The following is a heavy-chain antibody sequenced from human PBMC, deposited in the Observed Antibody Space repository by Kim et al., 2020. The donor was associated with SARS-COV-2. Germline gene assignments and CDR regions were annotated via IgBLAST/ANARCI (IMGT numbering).Heavy chain of an antibody. V-gene: IGHV4-39*01. CDR2: IYYSGST. J-gene: IGHJ4*02. Sequence: SETLSLTCTVSGGSISSSSYYWGWIRQPPGKGLEWIGSIYYSGSTYYNPSLKSRVTISVDTSKNQFSLKLSSVTAADTAVYYCARLSVNDYGDSYYFDYWGQGTLVTGSS. CDR3: ARLSVNDYGDSYYFDY. CDR1: GGSISSSSYY. D-gene: IGHD4-17*01.